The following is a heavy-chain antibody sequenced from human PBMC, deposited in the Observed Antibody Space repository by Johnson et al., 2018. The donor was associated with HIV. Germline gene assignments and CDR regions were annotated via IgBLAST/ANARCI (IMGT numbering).Heavy chain of an antibody. D-gene: IGHD3-16*02. CDR1: GFTFSSYA. Sequence: QMQLVESGGGVVQPGRSLRLSCAASGFTFSSYAMHWVRQAPGKGLEWVSVIYSGGSTYTADSVKGRFTISRDNSKNTLYLQMNSLRAEDTALYYCARGGLGYQNIHDPFDIWGQGTMVIVSS. V-gene: IGHV3-NL1*01. CDR2: IYSGGST. CDR3: ARGGLGYQNIHDPFDI. J-gene: IGHJ3*02.